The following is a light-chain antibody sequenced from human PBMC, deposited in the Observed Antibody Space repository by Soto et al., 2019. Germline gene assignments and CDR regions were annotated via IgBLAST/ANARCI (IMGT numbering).Light chain of an antibody. V-gene: IGKV1-39*01. J-gene: IGKJ1*01. Sequence: DIQMTQSPHSLSASFVDTVIITCWESQSIRKYLNWYQHKPGKVPTLLIYAASSLQSGVPSRFSGSGSGTEFTLTITSLQPEDFATYYCQQSGDTPPWTFGQGTKVDIK. CDR1: QSIRKY. CDR2: AAS. CDR3: QQSGDTPPWT.